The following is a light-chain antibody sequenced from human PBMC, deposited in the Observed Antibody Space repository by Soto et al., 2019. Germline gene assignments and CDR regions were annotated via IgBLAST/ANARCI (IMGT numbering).Light chain of an antibody. CDR3: QQYYSAPQT. CDR2: AAS. V-gene: IGKV1-27*01. CDR1: QDITHY. J-gene: IGKJ3*01. Sequence: DIQMTQSPSSLSASVDDRVTITCRASQDITHYLAWHQQKPGKAPQLLIYAASALQSGVPSRFSGSRSGTDFTLTISSLQPQDVATYYCQQYYSAPQTFGPGTKVDIK.